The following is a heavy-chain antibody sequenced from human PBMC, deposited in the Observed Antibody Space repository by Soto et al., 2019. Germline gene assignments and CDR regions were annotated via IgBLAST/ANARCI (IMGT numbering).Heavy chain of an antibody. D-gene: IGHD3-3*01. CDR2: IYHSGST. J-gene: IGHJ4*02. CDR1: SGSISSSNW. CDR3: ARFAVFGVVIIGFDY. V-gene: IGHV4-4*02. Sequence: SETLSLTCAVSSGSISSSNWWSWVRQPPGKGLEWIGEIYHSGSTDYNPSLKSRVTISVDKSKNRFSLKLSSVTAADTAVYYCARFAVFGVVIIGFDYWGQGTLVTVSS.